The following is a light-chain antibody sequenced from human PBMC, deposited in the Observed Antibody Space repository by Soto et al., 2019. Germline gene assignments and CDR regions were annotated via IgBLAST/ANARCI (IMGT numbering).Light chain of an antibody. CDR1: SSDVGGYNY. V-gene: IGLV2-14*01. Sequence: QSDLTQPASVSGSPGQSITISCTGTSSDVGGYNYVSWYQQHPGKAPKLMIYDVSNRPSGVSNRFSGSKSGNTASLTISGLQAEDEADYYCSSYTSSSTRVFGTGTKLTVL. J-gene: IGLJ1*01. CDR3: SSYTSSSTRV. CDR2: DVS.